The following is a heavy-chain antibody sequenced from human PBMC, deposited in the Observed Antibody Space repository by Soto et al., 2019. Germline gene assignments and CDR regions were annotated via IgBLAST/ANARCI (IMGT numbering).Heavy chain of an antibody. D-gene: IGHD2-15*01. V-gene: IGHV4-59*01. J-gene: IGHJ4*02. CDR3: ARAGAATLSDF. CDR2: IYYSGSA. CDR1: GGTISNYY. Sequence: SETLSLTCTVAGGTISNYYWTSLRQPPGKGLEWIGYIYYSGSANYNPSLKSRVTISVDTSKNQFSLKLSSVTAADTAVYYCARAGAATLSDFWGQGTLVTVSS.